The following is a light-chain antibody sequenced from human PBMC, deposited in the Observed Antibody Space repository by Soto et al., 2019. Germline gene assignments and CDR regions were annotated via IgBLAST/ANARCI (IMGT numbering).Light chain of an antibody. CDR1: QDISTY. V-gene: IGKV1-8*01. Sequence: AIRMTQSPSSFSASTGDRVTITCRASQDISTYLAWYQQKPGKAPNLLIYGTSTLQNGVPSRFSGSGSGTDFTLRISRLQSEDFATYYCQQYYGYPRTFGQGTKVEIK. J-gene: IGKJ1*01. CDR2: GTS. CDR3: QQYYGYPRT.